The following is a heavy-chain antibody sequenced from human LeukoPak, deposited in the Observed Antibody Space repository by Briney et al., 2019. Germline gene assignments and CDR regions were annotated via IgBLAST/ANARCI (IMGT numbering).Heavy chain of an antibody. CDR2: ISYDGSNK. CDR1: GFTFSSYG. V-gene: IGHV3-30*18. D-gene: IGHD3-16*01. Sequence: GRSLRLPCAASGFTFSSYGMHWVRQAPGKGLEWVAVISYDGSNKYYADSVKGRFTISRDNSKNTLYLQMNSLRAEDTAVYYCAKDPSIPMITFGGVIGLGWFDPWGQGTLVTVSS. CDR3: AKDPSIPMITFGGVIGLGWFDP. J-gene: IGHJ5*02.